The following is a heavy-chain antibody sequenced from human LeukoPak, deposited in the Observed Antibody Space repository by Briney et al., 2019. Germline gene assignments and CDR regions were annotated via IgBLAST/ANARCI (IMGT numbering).Heavy chain of an antibody. Sequence: SETLSLTCTVSGGSITTYYWSWIRQPPAERLEWMGYIYYTGTTNYNPSFKSRVTISVDTSKNQFSLRVNSVTDADTAVYYCARLHYSKDGISRPSMDVWGRGTTVIVSS. CDR3: ARLHYSKDGISRPSMDV. CDR2: IYYTGTT. V-gene: IGHV4-59*08. D-gene: IGHD4-11*01. J-gene: IGHJ6*03. CDR1: GGSITTYY.